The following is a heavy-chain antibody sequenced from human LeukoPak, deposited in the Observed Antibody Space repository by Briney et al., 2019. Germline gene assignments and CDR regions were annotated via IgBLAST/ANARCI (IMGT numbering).Heavy chain of an antibody. J-gene: IGHJ4*02. CDR3: AKVESPMVRAPSDY. D-gene: IGHD3-10*01. Sequence: PGGSLRLSCAASGFTFSSYGMSWVRQAPGKGLEWVSAISGSGGSTYYADSVKGRFTISRDNSKNTLYLQMNSLRAEDTAVYYCAKVESPMVRAPSDYWGQGTLVTVSS. CDR1: GFTFSSYG. V-gene: IGHV3-23*01. CDR2: ISGSGGST.